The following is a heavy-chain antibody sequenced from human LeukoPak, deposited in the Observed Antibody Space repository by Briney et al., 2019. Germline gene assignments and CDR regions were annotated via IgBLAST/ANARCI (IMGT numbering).Heavy chain of an antibody. CDR2: ISSGSSYI. CDR1: GFTFSAYT. Sequence: GGSLRLSCAAFGFTFSAYTMNWVRQAPGKGLEWVSSISSGSSYIYYADSVKGRFTISRDNAKNSLYLQTSSLRAEDTAVYYCARDSPGQLQPDYWGQGTLVTVSS. D-gene: IGHD1-1*01. J-gene: IGHJ4*02. CDR3: ARDSPGQLQPDY. V-gene: IGHV3-21*01.